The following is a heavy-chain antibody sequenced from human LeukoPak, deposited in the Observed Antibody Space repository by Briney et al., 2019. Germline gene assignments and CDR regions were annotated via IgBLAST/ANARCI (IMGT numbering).Heavy chain of an antibody. D-gene: IGHD3-22*01. CDR2: FDPEDGET. CDR3: ATDLGYYDSSGYYYKWFDP. Sequence: ASVKVSCKVSGYTLTELSMHWARQAPGKGLEWMGGFDPEDGETIYAQKFQGRVTMTEDTSTDTAYMELSSLRSEDTAVYYCATDLGYYDSSGYYYKWFDPWGQGTLVTVSS. V-gene: IGHV1-24*01. CDR1: GYTLTELS. J-gene: IGHJ5*02.